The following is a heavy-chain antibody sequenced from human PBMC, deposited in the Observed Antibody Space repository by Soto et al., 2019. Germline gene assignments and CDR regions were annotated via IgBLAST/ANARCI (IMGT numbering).Heavy chain of an antibody. CDR1: GFTFSNAW. J-gene: IGHJ6*02. Sequence: GGSLRLSCAASGFTFSNAWMSWVRQAPGKGLEWVGRIKSKTDGGTTDYAAPVKGRFTISRDDSKNTLYLQMNSLKTEDTAVYYCTTVWDSSGYYYYYGMDVWGQGTTVTVSS. D-gene: IGHD3-22*01. CDR2: IKSKTDGGTT. V-gene: IGHV3-15*01. CDR3: TTVWDSSGYYYYYGMDV.